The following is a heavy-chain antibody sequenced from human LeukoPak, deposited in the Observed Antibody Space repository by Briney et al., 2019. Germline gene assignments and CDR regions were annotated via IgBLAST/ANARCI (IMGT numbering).Heavy chain of an antibody. V-gene: IGHV1-46*01. CDR1: GYTFISYY. CDR3: ARSPNDRHGFDI. CDR2: INPSGGTT. J-gene: IGHJ3*02. Sequence: ASVKAYCKASGYTFISYYLHWVRQAPGQGLEWMGIINPSGGTTNYAQKFRGRVTMTRDTFTSTVYMELSSLRSEDTAVYYCARSPNDRHGFDIWGQGTMVTVSS.